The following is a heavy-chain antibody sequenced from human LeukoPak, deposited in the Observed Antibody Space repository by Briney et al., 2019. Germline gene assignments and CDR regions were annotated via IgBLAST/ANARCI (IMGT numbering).Heavy chain of an antibody. V-gene: IGHV4-4*09. J-gene: IGHJ3*02. D-gene: IGHD6-19*01. CDR1: GASISSYY. CDR2: IHHSGST. Sequence: SETLSLTCGVSGASISSYYWSWIRQSPRKGLEWIGYIHHSGSTDYHPSLGGRVTISADTSQSQFSLSLTSVTAADTAVYFCASTRGGVAVSGRGDFDIWGQGTVVTVSP. CDR3: ASTRGGVAVSGRGDFDI.